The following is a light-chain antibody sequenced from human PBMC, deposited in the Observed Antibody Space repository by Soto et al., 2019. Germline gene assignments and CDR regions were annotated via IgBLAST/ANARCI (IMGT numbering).Light chain of an antibody. Sequence: SYELTQPPSVSVAPGKTARLTCGGNNIGSKSVHWYQQKPGQAPVLVIYYDSDRPSGIPERFSGSNSGNTATLTISRVEDGDEADYYCQVWDSSSDPPVFGGGTKLTVL. CDR2: YDS. CDR3: QVWDSSSDPPV. J-gene: IGLJ2*01. V-gene: IGLV3-21*04. CDR1: NIGSKS.